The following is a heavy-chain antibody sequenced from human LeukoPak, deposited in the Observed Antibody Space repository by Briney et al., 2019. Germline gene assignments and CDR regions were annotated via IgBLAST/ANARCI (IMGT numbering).Heavy chain of an antibody. D-gene: IGHD3-16*02. CDR2: ISGSGGST. Sequence: PGGSLRLSCAASGFTFSSYAMSWVRQAPGKGLEWVSAISGSGGSTYYADSVKGRFTISRDNSKNTLYLQMNSLRAEDTAVYYCASAPSIYDYVWGSYRYQRQPEAGSDWGQGTLVTVSS. V-gene: IGHV3-23*01. J-gene: IGHJ4*02. CDR1: GFTFSSYA. CDR3: ASAPSIYDYVWGSYRYQRQPEAGSD.